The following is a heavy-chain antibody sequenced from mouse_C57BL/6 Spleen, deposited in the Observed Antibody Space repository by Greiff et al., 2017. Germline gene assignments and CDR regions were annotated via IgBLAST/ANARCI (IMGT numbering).Heavy chain of an antibody. V-gene: IGHV1-69*01. CDR1: GYTFTSYW. CDR3: IINGYDRVYYFDY. CDR2: IDPSDSYT. D-gene: IGHD2-2*01. J-gene: IGHJ2*01. Sequence: QVQLQQPGAELVMPGASVTLSCKASGYTFTSYWMHWVKQRPGQGLEWIGEIDPSDSYTNYNQKFKGKSTLTVDKSSSTAYMQLSSLTSEDSAVYYCIINGYDRVYYFDYWGQGTTLTVSS.